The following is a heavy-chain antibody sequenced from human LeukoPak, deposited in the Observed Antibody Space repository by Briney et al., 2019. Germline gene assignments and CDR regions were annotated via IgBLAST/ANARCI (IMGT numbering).Heavy chain of an antibody. CDR2: ISGSGGST. V-gene: IGHV3-23*01. D-gene: IGHD3-16*02. J-gene: IGHJ4*02. CDR3: AKGGYDYVWGSYPLVPSDY. Sequence: GGSLRLSCAASGFTFSSYAMSWVRQAPGKGLEWVSAISGSGGSTYYADSVKGRFTISRDNSKNTRYLQMTSLRAEDTAVYYCAKGGYDYVWGSYPLVPSDYWGQGTLVTVSS. CDR1: GFTFSSYA.